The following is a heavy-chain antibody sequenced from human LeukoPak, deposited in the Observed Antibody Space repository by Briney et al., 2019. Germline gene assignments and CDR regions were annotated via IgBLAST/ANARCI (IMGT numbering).Heavy chain of an antibody. D-gene: IGHD3-16*02. V-gene: IGHV3-23*01. Sequence: GGSLRLSCVASGVTLCDFCMTWVRQAPGEGLEWVASVFGGGFGAYYVHSVKGRFTISRDNSKNTLYLQMNSLRVEDTAVYYCAEFEGHPWGTYRLDYWGLGTLVTVS. J-gene: IGHJ4*02. CDR1: GVTLCDFC. CDR3: AEFEGHPWGTYRLDY. CDR2: VFGGGFGA.